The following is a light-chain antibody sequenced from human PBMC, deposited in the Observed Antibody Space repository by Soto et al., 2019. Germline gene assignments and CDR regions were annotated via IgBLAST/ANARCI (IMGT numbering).Light chain of an antibody. CDR2: LGS. Sequence: DTVMTQSPLSLPVTPGEPASISCRSSQSLLHTNGYNYLDWYVQKPGQSPQVLIYLGSNRASGVPDRVSGSGSGTDFTLKISRVEAEDVGIYYCMQALQPLTITFGQGTRLEIK. CDR3: MQALQPLTIT. V-gene: IGKV2-28*01. J-gene: IGKJ5*01. CDR1: QSLLHTNGYNY.